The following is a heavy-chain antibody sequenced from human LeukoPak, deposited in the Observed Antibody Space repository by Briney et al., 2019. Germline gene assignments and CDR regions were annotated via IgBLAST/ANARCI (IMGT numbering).Heavy chain of an antibody. CDR1: GYMFTNYW. CDR2: IYPGDSDI. J-gene: IGHJ4*02. CDR3: VTGGSGSYYNPFDY. D-gene: IGHD3-10*01. V-gene: IGHV5-51*01. Sequence: GESLKISCKGSGYMFTNYWIGWVRQMPGRGLEWMGIIYPGDSDIRYSPFFQGQVTISADKSLSTAYLQWSSLKASDTAMYYCVTGGSGSYYNPFDYWGQGTLVTVSS.